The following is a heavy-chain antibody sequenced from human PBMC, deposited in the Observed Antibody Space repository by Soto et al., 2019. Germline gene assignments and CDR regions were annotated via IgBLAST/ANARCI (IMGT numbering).Heavy chain of an antibody. CDR1: GFTFSSYA. CDR3: AKEPYHSNTRCHHPFNY. CDR2: ISGSGGST. V-gene: IGHV3-23*01. Sequence: EVQLLESGGGLVQPGGSLRLSCAASGFTFSSYAMSWVRQAPGKGLEWVSAISGSGGSTYYADPVKGRFTISRDNSTNTLYLQMNSLTAEHTTVYYCAKEPYHSNTRCHHPFNYWGQGTLVTVSS. J-gene: IGHJ4*02. D-gene: IGHD2-2*01.